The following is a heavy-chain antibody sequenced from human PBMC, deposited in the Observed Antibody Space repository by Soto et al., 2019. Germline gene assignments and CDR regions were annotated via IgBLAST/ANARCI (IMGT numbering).Heavy chain of an antibody. CDR2: ISYDGSNK. CDR3: ARDYYDFWSGPRYYFDY. CDR1: GFTFSSYA. V-gene: IGHV3-30-3*01. D-gene: IGHD3-3*01. J-gene: IGHJ4*02. Sequence: GGSLRLSCAASGFTFSSYAMHWVRQAPGKGLEWVAVISYDGSNKYYADSVKGRFTISRDNSKNTLYLQMNSLRAEDTAVYYCARDYYDFWSGPRYYFDYWGQGTLVTVSS.